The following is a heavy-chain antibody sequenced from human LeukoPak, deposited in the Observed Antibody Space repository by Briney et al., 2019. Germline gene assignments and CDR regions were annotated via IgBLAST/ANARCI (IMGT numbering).Heavy chain of an antibody. J-gene: IGHJ4*02. CDR3: ARDFMFNY. V-gene: IGHV1-2*02. Sequence: ASVKVSCKASGYTFTGSYIYWVRQAPGQGLEWMGWINPNNGGTSYSQKLQGRVTMTRDTSISTAYMELNRLTSDDTAVYYCARDFMFNYWGQGTLVTVSS. CDR1: GYTFTGSY. CDR2: INPNNGGT.